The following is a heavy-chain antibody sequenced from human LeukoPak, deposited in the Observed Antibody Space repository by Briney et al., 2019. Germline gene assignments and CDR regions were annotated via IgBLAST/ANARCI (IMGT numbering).Heavy chain of an antibody. J-gene: IGHJ4*02. D-gene: IGHD6-13*01. Sequence: GGSLRLSCAASGFTFSNYTVNWVRQAPGKGLEWISSISSTTSYIYYADSVKGRFTISRDNAKNSLYLQMNSLRAEDTAVYYCARFIAAPYYFDYWGRGTLVTVSS. CDR1: GFTFSNYT. V-gene: IGHV3-21*01. CDR2: ISSTTSYI. CDR3: ARFIAAPYYFDY.